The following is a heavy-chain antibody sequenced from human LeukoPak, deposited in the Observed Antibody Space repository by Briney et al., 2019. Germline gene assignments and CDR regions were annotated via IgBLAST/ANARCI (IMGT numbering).Heavy chain of an antibody. D-gene: IGHD6-13*01. CDR1: GGSISSSSYY. V-gene: IGHV4-39*01. CDR2: IYYSGST. Sequence: PSETLSLTCTVSGGSISSSSYYWGWIRQPPGKGLEWIGSIYYSGSTYYNPSLKSRVTISVDTSKNQFSLKLSSVTAADTAVYYCARHSGPYSSSWFDYWGQGNPGHRLL. CDR3: ARHSGPYSSSWFDY. J-gene: IGHJ5*01.